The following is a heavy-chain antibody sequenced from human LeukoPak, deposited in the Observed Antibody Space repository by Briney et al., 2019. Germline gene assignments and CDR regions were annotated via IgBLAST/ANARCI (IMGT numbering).Heavy chain of an antibody. CDR2: INPNSGGT. V-gene: IGHV1-2*02. J-gene: IGHJ3*02. CDR1: GYTFTDYY. Sequence: GASVKVSCKASGYTFTDYYIHWVRQAPGQGLEWMGWINPNSGGTNYAQKFQGRVTMTRDTSISTAYMELSRLRSDDTAVYYCARAFSSFLAFDIWGQGTMVTVSS. CDR3: ARAFSSFLAFDI. D-gene: IGHD6-6*01.